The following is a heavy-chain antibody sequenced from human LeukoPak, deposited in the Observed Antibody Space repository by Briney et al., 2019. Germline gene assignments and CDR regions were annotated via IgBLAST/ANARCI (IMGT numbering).Heavy chain of an antibody. V-gene: IGHV4-34*01. CDR2: INHSGST. Sequence: SETLSLTCAVYGGSFSGYYWSWIRQPPGKGLEWIGEINHSGSTNYNPSLKSRVTISVDTSKNQFSLKLSSVTAADTAVYYCARLKRRATITFWLDPWGQGTLVTVSS. J-gene: IGHJ5*02. CDR3: ARLKRRATITFWLDP. CDR1: GGSFSGYY. D-gene: IGHD5-24*01.